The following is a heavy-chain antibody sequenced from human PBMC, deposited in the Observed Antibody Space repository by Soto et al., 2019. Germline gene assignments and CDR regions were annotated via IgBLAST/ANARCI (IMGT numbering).Heavy chain of an antibody. J-gene: IGHJ4*02. D-gene: IGHD5-18*01. CDR1: GGTFSSYT. V-gene: IGHV1-69*08. CDR2: IIPILGIA. Sequence: QVQLVQSGAEVKKPGSSVKVSCKASGGTFSSYTISWVRQAPGQGLEWMGRIIPILGIANYAQKFQGRVTITADKSTSTAYMELSSLRSEDTAVYYCARDRSYCYVSFDYWGQGTLVTVSS. CDR3: ARDRSYCYVSFDY.